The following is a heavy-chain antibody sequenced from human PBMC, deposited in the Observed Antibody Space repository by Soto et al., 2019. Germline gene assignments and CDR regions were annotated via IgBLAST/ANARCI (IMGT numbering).Heavy chain of an antibody. Sequence: QVQLVQSGAEVKKPGASVKVSCKASGYTFTSHDINWVRQATGQGLEWMGWMNPDSGNTGYAQKFQGRVTMTRNTSISDAYLEMSSSGDEDTDLYYCAREFYGVYARFDFWGQGTLVTVSS. V-gene: IGHV1-8*02. CDR3: AREFYGVYARFDF. CDR2: MNPDSGNT. J-gene: IGHJ4*02. D-gene: IGHD4-17*01. CDR1: GYTFTSHD.